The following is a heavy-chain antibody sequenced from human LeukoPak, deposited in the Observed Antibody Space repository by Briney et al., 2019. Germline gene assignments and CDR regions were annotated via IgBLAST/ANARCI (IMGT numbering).Heavy chain of an antibody. Sequence: ASVKVSCKASGYTFTSYYMHWVRQAPGQGLEWMGIINPSGGSTSYAQKFQGRVTMTEDTSTDTAYMELSSLRSEDTAVYYCATPLLRFLEQGGFDYWGQGTLVTVSS. V-gene: IGHV1-46*01. CDR2: INPSGGST. CDR1: GYTFTSYY. J-gene: IGHJ4*02. D-gene: IGHD3-3*01. CDR3: ATPLLRFLEQGGFDY.